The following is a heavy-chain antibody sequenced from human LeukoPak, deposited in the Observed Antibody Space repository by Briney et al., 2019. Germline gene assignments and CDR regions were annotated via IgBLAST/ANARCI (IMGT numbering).Heavy chain of an antibody. CDR3: ARDALYYDILTGYYDYYYYMDV. CDR2: ITSSSSYI. D-gene: IGHD3-9*01. CDR1: GFTFSSYN. V-gene: IGHV3-21*04. J-gene: IGHJ6*03. Sequence: GGSLRLSCAASGFTFSSYNMNWVRQAPGKGLEWVSSITSSSSYIYYADSVKGRFTISRDNAKNSLYLQMNSLRAEDTAVYYCARDALYYDILTGYYDYYYYMDVWGKGTTVTISS.